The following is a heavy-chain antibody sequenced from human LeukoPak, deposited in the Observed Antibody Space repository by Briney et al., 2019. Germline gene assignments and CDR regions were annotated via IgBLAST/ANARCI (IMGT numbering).Heavy chain of an antibody. J-gene: IGHJ6*02. CDR2: IEHDGSNI. CDR1: GFTFSSYA. D-gene: IGHD6-13*01. CDR3: ARDGLSQGDSSSWYFYYYGMDV. V-gene: IGHV3-30*04. Sequence: TGGSLRLSCAASGFTFSSYAMHWVRQAPGKGLEWVAVIEHDGSNIYHADSVKGRFTISRANSKNTLYLQMNSLRTEDTAVYYCARDGLSQGDSSSWYFYYYGMDVWGQGTTVTVSS.